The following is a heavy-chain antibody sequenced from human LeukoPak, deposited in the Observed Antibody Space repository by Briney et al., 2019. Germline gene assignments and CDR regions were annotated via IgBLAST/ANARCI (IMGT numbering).Heavy chain of an antibody. J-gene: IGHJ4*02. CDR3: LSVGGDY. V-gene: IGHV4-59*08. Sequence: ASETLSLTCTVSGGSISSYYWSWIRQPPGKGLEWIGYIYYSGSTYYNPSLKSRVTISVDTSKNQFSLKLSSVTAADTAVYYCLSVGGDYWGQGTLVTVSS. D-gene: IGHD3-10*01. CDR1: GGSISSYY. CDR2: IYYSGST.